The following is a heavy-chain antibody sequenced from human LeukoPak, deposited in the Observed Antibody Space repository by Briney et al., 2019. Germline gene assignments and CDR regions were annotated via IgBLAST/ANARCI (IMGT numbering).Heavy chain of an antibody. CDR3: TTFND. CDR2: IKSKPDGGAT. V-gene: IGHV3-15*01. CDR1: GFAFSNAY. D-gene: IGHD2-8*01. J-gene: IGHJ4*02. Sequence: GGYLRLSCAASGFAFSNAYMNWVRRAPGKGLEWVGRIKSKPDGGATDYVATIEGRLTISRDDSENTLYLQMNSLKIEDTGVYYCTTFNDWGQGTLVTVSS.